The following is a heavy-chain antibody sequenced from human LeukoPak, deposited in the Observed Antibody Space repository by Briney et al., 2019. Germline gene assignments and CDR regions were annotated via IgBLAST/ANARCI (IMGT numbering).Heavy chain of an antibody. CDR3: ARLASRPI. CDR1: GFTFSSYG. J-gene: IGHJ3*02. CDR2: ISYDGSNK. Sequence: GGSLRLSCAASGFTFSSYGMHWVRQAPGKGLEWVAVISYDGSNKYYADSVKGRFTISRDNSQNKVYLQMSSLRAEDTAVYYCARLASRPIWGRGTMVTVSS. V-gene: IGHV3-30*03. D-gene: IGHD6-6*01.